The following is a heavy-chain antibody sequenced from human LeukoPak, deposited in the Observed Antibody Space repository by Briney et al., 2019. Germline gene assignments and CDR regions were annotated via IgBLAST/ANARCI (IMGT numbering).Heavy chain of an antibody. Sequence: PGGSLRLSCAASGFTFSSYAMHWVRQAPGKGLEWVAVISYDGSNKYYADSVKGRFTISRDNSKNTLYLQMNSLRAEDTAVYYCAKDCGPMGWLRYQRCFDYWGQGTLVTVSS. CDR2: ISYDGSNK. CDR1: GFTFSSYA. J-gene: IGHJ4*02. D-gene: IGHD5-12*01. V-gene: IGHV3-30*04. CDR3: AKDCGPMGWLRYQRCFDY.